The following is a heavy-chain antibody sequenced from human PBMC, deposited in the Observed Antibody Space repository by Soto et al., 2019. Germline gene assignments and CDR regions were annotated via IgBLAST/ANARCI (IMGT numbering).Heavy chain of an antibody. CDR3: AKDITIFGVVITVPFDY. D-gene: IGHD3-3*01. CDR2: ISGSGGST. Sequence: VGSLRLSCAASGFTFSSNAMSWVRQAPGKGLEWVSAISGSGGSTYYADSVKGRFTISRDNSKNTLYLQMNSLRAEDTAVYYCAKDITIFGVVITVPFDYWGRGTLVTVSS. V-gene: IGHV3-23*01. CDR1: GFTFSSNA. J-gene: IGHJ4*02.